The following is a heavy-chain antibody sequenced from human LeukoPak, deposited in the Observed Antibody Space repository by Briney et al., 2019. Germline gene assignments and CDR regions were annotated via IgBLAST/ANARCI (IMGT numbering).Heavy chain of an antibody. CDR3: ARGNFRSGLLWFGELFPEY. J-gene: IGHJ4*02. CDR1: GYTFTSYD. D-gene: IGHD3-10*01. Sequence: ASVKVSCKASGYTFTSYDINWVRQATGQGLEWMGWMNPNSGNTGYAQKFQGRVTMTRNTSISTAYMELSRLRSDDTAVYYCARGNFRSGLLWFGELFPEYWGQGTLVTVSS. CDR2: MNPNSGNT. V-gene: IGHV1-8*01.